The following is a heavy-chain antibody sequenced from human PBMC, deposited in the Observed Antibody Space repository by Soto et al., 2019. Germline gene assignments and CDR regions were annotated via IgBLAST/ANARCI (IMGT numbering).Heavy chain of an antibody. CDR3: ARGGITMVRGVMGDY. J-gene: IGHJ4*02. CDR1: GFTFSSYA. V-gene: IGHV3-30-3*01. CDR2: ISYDGSNK. Sequence: LRLSCAASGFTFSSYAMHWVRQAPGKGLEWVAVISYDGSNKYYADSVKGRFTISRDNSKNTLYLQMNSLRAEDTAVYYCARGGITMVRGVMGDYWGQGTLVTVSS. D-gene: IGHD3-10*01.